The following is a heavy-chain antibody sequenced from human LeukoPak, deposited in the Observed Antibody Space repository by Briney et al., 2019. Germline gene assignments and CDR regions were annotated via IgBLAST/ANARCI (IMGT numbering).Heavy chain of an antibody. J-gene: IGHJ4*02. CDR1: GGSFSGYY. V-gene: IGHV4-34*01. CDR3: ASVYDSSGYYPF. Sequence: KTSETLSLTCAVHGGSFSGYYWSWIRQPPGKGLEWIGEINHSGSTNYNPSLKSRVTISVDTSKNQFSLKLSSVTAADTAVYYCASVYDSSGYYPFWGQGTLVTVSS. CDR2: INHSGST. D-gene: IGHD3-22*01.